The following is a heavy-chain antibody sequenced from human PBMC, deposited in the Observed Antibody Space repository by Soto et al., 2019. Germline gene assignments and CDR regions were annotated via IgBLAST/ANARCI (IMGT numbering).Heavy chain of an antibody. J-gene: IGHJ4*02. CDR2: IKSKTDGGTT. CDR3: TTSPLDSYGYYFDY. D-gene: IGHD5-18*01. Sequence: EVQLVESGGGLVKPGGSLRLSCAASGFTFSNAWMSWVRQAPGKGLEWVGRIKSKTDGGTTDYAAPVKGRFTISRDDSKNTLYLQMNSLKTEDTAVYYCTTSPLDSYGYYFDYCGQGTLVTVSS. V-gene: IGHV3-15*01. CDR1: GFTFSNAW.